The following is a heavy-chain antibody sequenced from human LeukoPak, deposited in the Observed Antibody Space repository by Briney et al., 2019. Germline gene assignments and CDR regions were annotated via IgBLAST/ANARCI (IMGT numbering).Heavy chain of an antibody. CDR2: LNPNSGGT. Sequence: ASVKVSCKASGYTFTGYYIRWVRQAPGQGLEWMGWLNPNSGGTNYAQKFQGRITMTRDTSITTVYMELSSLRSDDTAMYYCARGRPESGGWGQGTLVTVSS. CDR3: ARGRPESGG. CDR1: GYTFTGYY. J-gene: IGHJ4*02. V-gene: IGHV1-2*02. D-gene: IGHD1-26*01.